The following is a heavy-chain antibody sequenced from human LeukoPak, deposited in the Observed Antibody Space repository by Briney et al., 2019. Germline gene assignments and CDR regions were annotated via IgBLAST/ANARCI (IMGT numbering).Heavy chain of an antibody. CDR2: ISGSGGST. CDR3: ARGGSYLSAFDI. Sequence: GGSLRLSCAASGFTFSSYGMRWVRQAPGKGLEWVSAISGSGGSTYYADSVKGRFTISRDNSKNTLYLQMNSLRAEDTAVYYCARGGSYLSAFDIGGQGTMVTVSA. CDR1: GFTFSSYG. D-gene: IGHD1-26*01. V-gene: IGHV3-23*01. J-gene: IGHJ3*02.